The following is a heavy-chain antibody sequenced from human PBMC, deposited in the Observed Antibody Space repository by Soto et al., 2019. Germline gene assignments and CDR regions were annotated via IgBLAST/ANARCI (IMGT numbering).Heavy chain of an antibody. V-gene: IGHV3-15*07. D-gene: IGHD3-16*01. CDR3: TFLVDAWDYYYGMDV. Sequence: PGGSLRLSCAASGFTFSNAWMNWVRQAPGKGLEWVGRIKSKTDGGTTDYAAPVKGRFTISRDDSKNTLYLQMNSLKTEDTAVYYCTFLVDAWDYYYGMDVWGQGTTVTVSS. J-gene: IGHJ6*02. CDR2: IKSKTDGGTT. CDR1: GFTFSNAW.